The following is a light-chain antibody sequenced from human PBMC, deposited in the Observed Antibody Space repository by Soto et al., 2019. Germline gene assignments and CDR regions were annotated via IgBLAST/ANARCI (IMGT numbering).Light chain of an antibody. Sequence: EIVLTQSPATLSLSPGERATLSFSASQSISSYLAWYQQKPGQAPRLLIYDASNRATGIPARFSGSGSGTDFTLTISSLEPEDFAVYYCQQHSNWLLTFGGGTKVEIK. CDR1: QSISSY. J-gene: IGKJ4*01. CDR2: DAS. V-gene: IGKV3-11*01. CDR3: QQHSNWLLT.